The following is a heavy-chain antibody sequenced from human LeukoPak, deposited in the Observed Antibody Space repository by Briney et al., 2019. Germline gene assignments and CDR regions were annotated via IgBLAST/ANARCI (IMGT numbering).Heavy chain of an antibody. D-gene: IGHD1-1*01. CDR3: ARGGQLERLVWFDP. Sequence: ASVKVSCKASGYTFTSYGISWVRQAPGQGLEWMGWINPNSGGTNYAQKFQGRVTMTRDTSISTAYMELSRLRSDDTAVYYCARGGQLERLVWFDPWGQGTLVTVSS. V-gene: IGHV1-2*02. J-gene: IGHJ5*02. CDR1: GYTFTSYG. CDR2: INPNSGGT.